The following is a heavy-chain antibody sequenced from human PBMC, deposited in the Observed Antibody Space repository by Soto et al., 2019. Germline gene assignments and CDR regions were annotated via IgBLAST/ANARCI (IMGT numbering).Heavy chain of an antibody. J-gene: IGHJ6*02. D-gene: IGHD2-15*01. V-gene: IGHV1-3*01. CDR2: INAGNGNT. CDR1: GYTFTSYA. CDR3: ARDSFYCSGGSCYSYYGMAV. Sequence: QVQLVQSGAEVKKPGASVKVSCKASGYTFTSYAMHWVRQAPGQRLEWMGWINAGNGNTKYSQKFKGRVTITRDTSASTAYMELSSRRSEDTAVYYCARDSFYCSGGSCYSYYGMAVWGQGPTVTVSS.